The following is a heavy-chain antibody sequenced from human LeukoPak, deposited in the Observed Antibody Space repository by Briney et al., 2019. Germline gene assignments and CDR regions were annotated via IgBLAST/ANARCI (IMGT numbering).Heavy chain of an antibody. D-gene: IGHD4-23*01. CDR1: GFTFSSYS. J-gene: IGHJ4*02. Sequence: GGSLRLSCAASGFTFSSYSMNWVRHAPGKGLEWGSSISSSSSYIYYADSVKGRFTISRDNAKNSLYLQMNSLRAEDTAVYYCARDLRWYSDYWGQGTLVTVSS. V-gene: IGHV3-21*01. CDR3: ARDLRWYSDY. CDR2: ISSSSSYI.